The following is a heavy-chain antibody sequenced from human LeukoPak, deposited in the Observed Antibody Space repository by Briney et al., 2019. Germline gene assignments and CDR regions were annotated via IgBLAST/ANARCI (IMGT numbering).Heavy chain of an antibody. CDR3: ARSYDSSGYYTLVPDY. CDR2: INPSGGST. D-gene: IGHD3-22*01. J-gene: IGHJ4*02. Sequence: ASVKVSCKASGYTFTSYYIHWVRQAPGQGLEWMGRINPSGGSTSYAQKFQGRVTITRDTSTSTVYMELSSLRSEDTAVYYCARSYDSSGYYTLVPDYWGQGTLVTVSS. CDR1: GYTFTSYY. V-gene: IGHV1-46*01.